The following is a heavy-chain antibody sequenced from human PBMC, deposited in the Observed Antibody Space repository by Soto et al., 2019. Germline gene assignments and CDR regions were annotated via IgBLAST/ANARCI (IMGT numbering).Heavy chain of an antibody. V-gene: IGHV1-3*01. D-gene: IGHD1-1*01. CDR2: INAGNGNT. Sequence: GASVKVSCKASGYTFTSYAMHWVRQAPGQRLEWMGWINAGNGNTKYSQKFQGRVTITRDTSASTAYMELSSLRSEDTAVYYCALSLRAYNWLYLGYWGQGTLVTVSS. CDR1: GYTFTSYA. CDR3: ALSLRAYNWLYLGY. J-gene: IGHJ4*02.